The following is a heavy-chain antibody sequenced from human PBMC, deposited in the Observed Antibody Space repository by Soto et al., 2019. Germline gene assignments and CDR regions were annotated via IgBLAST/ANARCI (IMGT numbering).Heavy chain of an antibody. Sequence: QLVQSGAEVKKPGASVKVSCKASNYTFTSYGISWVRQAPGQGLEWMGWISAHNGNTNYAQKFQDRVTMTTDTSTSTAYMELRSLRSDDTAMYYCARDRAFSNVYYGFYFDYWGQGSVVTVAS. D-gene: IGHD3-22*01. CDR1: NYTFTSYG. CDR2: ISAHNGNT. J-gene: IGHJ4*02. V-gene: IGHV1-18*01. CDR3: ARDRAFSNVYYGFYFDY.